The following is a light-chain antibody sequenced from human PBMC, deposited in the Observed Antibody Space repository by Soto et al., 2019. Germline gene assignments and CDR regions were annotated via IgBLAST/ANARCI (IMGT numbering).Light chain of an antibody. CDR1: IRDVGGYEY. Sequence: QSALTQPASVSGSPGQSLTISCTGDIRDVGGYEYVSWYQQHPDKAPKLMLYEVNNRPSGVPVRFSGSKSGSTASLTISGLQAEDEATYYCSSYTSSTTLAIFGTGTKLTVL. CDR2: EVN. CDR3: SSYTSSTTLAI. J-gene: IGLJ1*01. V-gene: IGLV2-14*01.